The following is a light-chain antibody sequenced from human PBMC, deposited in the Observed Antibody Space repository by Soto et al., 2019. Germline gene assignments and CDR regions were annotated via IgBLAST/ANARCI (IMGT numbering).Light chain of an antibody. CDR3: NSYTRFSTYV. J-gene: IGLJ1*01. V-gene: IGLV2-14*01. CDR1: SSDVGLYDF. Sequence: QSVLTQPASVSGSPGQSIPISCTGASSDVGLYDFVSWYQQHPGKAPKLLIYEVTYRPSGVSSRFSGSKSGNTASLTISGLQAEDEADYYCNSYTRFSTYVFGTGTKVTVL. CDR2: EVT.